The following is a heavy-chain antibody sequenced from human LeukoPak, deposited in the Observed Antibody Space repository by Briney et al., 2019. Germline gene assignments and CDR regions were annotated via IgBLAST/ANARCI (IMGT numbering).Heavy chain of an antibody. Sequence: GGSLRLSCAASGFTVSSNYMSWVRQAPGKGLEWVSLIYSTGSTYYADSVRGRFTISRDNSKNTLYLQMNSLRAEDTAVYYCARDSSYYYYYMDAWGKGTTVIVSS. J-gene: IGHJ6*03. V-gene: IGHV3-53*01. CDR1: GFTVSSNY. CDR3: ARDSSYYYYYMDA. CDR2: IYSTGST.